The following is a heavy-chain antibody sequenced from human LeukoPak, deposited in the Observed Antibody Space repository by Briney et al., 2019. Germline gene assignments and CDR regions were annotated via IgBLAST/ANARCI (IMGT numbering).Heavy chain of an antibody. CDR3: ARHARHFDILTGYYRPEGGYYFDY. J-gene: IGHJ4*02. D-gene: IGHD3-9*01. CDR2: IYTTGSA. CDR1: GGSISSWH. V-gene: IGHV4-4*07. Sequence: SETLSLTCTVSGGSISSWHWNWIRQPAGKGLDWIGRIYTTGSANYNPSLKSRVTISVDTSKNQFSLKLSSVTAADTAVYYCARHARHFDILTGYYRPEGGYYFDYWGQGALVTVSS.